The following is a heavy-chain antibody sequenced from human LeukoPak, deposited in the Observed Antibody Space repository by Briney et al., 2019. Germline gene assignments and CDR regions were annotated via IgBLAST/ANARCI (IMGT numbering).Heavy chain of an antibody. Sequence: SETLSLTCAVYGGSFSGYYWSWTRQPPGKGLEWIGEINHSGSTNYNPSLKSRVTISVDTSKDHFSLKLSSVTAADTAVYYCARGTVGDSSGYPRFDYWGQGTLVTVSS. V-gene: IGHV4-34*01. CDR3: ARGTVGDSSGYPRFDY. CDR2: INHSGST. D-gene: IGHD3-22*01. J-gene: IGHJ4*02. CDR1: GGSFSGYY.